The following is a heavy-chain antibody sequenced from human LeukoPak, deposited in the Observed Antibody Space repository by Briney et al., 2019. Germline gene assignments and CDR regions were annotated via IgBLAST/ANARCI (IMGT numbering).Heavy chain of an antibody. J-gene: IGHJ3*02. CDR2: IYHTGST. CDR3: ARDSGLLTGHYNDAFDI. V-gene: IGHV4-4*02. D-gene: IGHD3-9*01. CDR1: GDSISTKNW. Sequence: SEAPSLTCAVSGDSISTKNWGSGVRQPPGKGLEWSGEIYHTGSTNYTPSLKSRVTISLDKSKNQFSLKLSSVTAADTAVYYCARDSGLLTGHYNDAFDIWGQGTMVTVSS.